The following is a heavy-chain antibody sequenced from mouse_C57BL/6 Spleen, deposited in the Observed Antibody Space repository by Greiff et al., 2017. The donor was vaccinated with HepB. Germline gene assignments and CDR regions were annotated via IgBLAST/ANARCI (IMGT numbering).Heavy chain of an antibody. CDR3: ARGRDLDY. CDR2: ISYDGSN. CDR1: GYSITSGYY. D-gene: IGHD3-3*01. V-gene: IGHV3-6*01. J-gene: IGHJ2*01. Sequence: EVKLQQSGPGLVKPSQSLSLTCSVTGYSITSGYYWNWIRQFPGNKLEWMGYISYDGSNNSNPSLKNRISITRDTSKNQFFLKLNSVTTEDTATYYCARGRDLDYWGQGTTLTVSS.